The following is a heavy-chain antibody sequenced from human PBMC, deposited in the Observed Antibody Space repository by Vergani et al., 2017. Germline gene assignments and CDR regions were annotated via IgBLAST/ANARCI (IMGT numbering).Heavy chain of an antibody. CDR2: ISGSGGFT. D-gene: IGHD3-22*01. CDR1: GFRFTNFA. V-gene: IGHV3-23*04. J-gene: IGHJ4*02. CDR3: AKDNVPGYYDSSGYCDY. Sequence: EVEVVESGGGLVQPGGSLRLSCAASGFRFTNFAMTWVRQAPGEGLEWVSGISGSGGFTYYADSVKGRFTISRDNSKNTMFLQMNNLRAEDTAVYYCAKDNVPGYYDSSGYCDYWGQGTLVTVSS.